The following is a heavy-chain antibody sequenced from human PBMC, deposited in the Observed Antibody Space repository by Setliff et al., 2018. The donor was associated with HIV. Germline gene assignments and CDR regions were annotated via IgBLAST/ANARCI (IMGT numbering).Heavy chain of an antibody. CDR2: IFHSGSP. CDR3: ARSQPDTIFGVVTFDC. V-gene: IGHV4-4*02. D-gene: IGHD3-3*01. J-gene: IGHJ4*02. Sequence: PSETLSLTCTVSGGSIISSHWWSWVRQPPGKGLEWIGEIFHSGSPNHNPSLKSRLTISVDKSKNQFSLKLTSVTAADTAVYYCARSQPDTIFGVVTFDCWGQGKMVTVSS. CDR1: GGSIISSHW.